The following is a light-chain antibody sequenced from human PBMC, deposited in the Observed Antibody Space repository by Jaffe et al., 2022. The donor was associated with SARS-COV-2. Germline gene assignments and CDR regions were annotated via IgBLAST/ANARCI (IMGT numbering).Light chain of an antibody. CDR2: ENN. V-gene: IGLV1-51*01. Sequence: QSVLTQPPSVSAAPGQKVTISCSGSNSNIGNNHVSWYQELPGTAPKLLIFENNKRPSGIPDRFSGSKSGTSATLGITGLQTGDEALYYCATWDNSLNTVVFGRGTKLTVL. CDR1: NSNIGNNH. CDR3: ATWDNSLNTVV. J-gene: IGLJ3*02.